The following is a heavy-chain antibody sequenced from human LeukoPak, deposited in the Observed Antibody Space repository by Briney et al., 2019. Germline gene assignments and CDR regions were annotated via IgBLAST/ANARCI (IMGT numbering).Heavy chain of an antibody. D-gene: IGHD2-8*02. CDR2: VSYDGSSI. CDR3: TKAQPPRHVLGNFYFDY. CDR1: GFTFTNFG. V-gene: IGHV3-30*18. Sequence: PGGSLRLSCAASGFTFTNFGMHWVRQAPGKGLKWVAVVSYDGSSIYYADSVKGRFTISRDNSKNTLYLQMNSLRSEDTAVYFCTKAQPPRHVLGNFYFDYCGQGTLVTVSS. J-gene: IGHJ4*02.